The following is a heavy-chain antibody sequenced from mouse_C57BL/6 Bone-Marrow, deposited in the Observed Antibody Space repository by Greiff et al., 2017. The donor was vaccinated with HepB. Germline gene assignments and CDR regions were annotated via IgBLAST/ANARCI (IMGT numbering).Heavy chain of an antibody. V-gene: IGHV1-81*01. J-gene: IGHJ4*01. Sequence: VQLQQSGAELARPGASVKLSCKASGYTFTSYGISWVKQRTGQGLEWIGEIYPRSGNTYYNEKFKGKATLTADKSSSTAYMELRSLTSEDSAVYFCARWDYYGSSYYAMDYWCQGTSVTVSS. CDR1: GYTFTSYG. D-gene: IGHD1-1*01. CDR3: ARWDYYGSSYYAMDY. CDR2: IYPRSGNT.